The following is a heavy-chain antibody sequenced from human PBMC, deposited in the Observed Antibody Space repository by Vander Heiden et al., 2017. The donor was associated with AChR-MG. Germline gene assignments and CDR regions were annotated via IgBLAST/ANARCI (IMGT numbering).Heavy chain of an antibody. V-gene: IGHV3-48*03. Sequence: EVQLVESGGGMIQPGGTLRHHRPASGFALRSYAINWVRQSAGKGLEWVSYISSSGSTIVYPDSVKGRFTISRDNANNSLYLQMNSLRAEDTAVYYCARKTGAFDYWGQGPLVTVSS. CDR2: ISSSGSTI. CDR3: ARKTGAFDY. CDR1: GFALRSYA. J-gene: IGHJ4*02. D-gene: IGHD1-1*01.